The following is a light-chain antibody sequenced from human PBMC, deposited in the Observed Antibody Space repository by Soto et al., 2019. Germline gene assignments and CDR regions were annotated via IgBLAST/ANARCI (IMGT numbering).Light chain of an antibody. V-gene: IGLV1-40*01. J-gene: IGLJ1*01. CDR2: GNS. CDR3: QSYDSSLSAPYV. Sequence: QSVLTQPPSVSGAPGQRVTISCTGSSSNIGAGYDVHWYQQLPGTAPKLLIYGNSNRPSGVPDRFSGSKSGTSASLAITGLQAEDEADYYCQSYDSSLSAPYVLGTGTKSPS. CDR1: SSNIGAGYD.